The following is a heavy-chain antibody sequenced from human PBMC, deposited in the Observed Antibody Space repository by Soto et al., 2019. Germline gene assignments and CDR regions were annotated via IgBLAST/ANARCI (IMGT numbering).Heavy chain of an antibody. Sequence: SETLSLTCTVSGGSISSYYWSWIRQPSWKGLEWIGYIYYSGSTNYNPSLKSRVTISVDTSKNQFSLKLSSVTAADTAVYYCARRYGGTHDYWGQGTLVTVSS. V-gene: IGHV4-59*08. D-gene: IGHD4-17*01. J-gene: IGHJ4*02. CDR2: IYYSGST. CDR3: ARRYGGTHDY. CDR1: GGSISSYY.